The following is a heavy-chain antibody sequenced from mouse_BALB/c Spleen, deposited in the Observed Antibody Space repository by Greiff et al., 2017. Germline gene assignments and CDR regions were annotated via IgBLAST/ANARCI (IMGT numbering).Heavy chain of an antibody. V-gene: IGHV2-2*02. CDR2: IWSGGST. Sequence: VKLMESGPGLVQPSQSLSITCTVSGFSLTSYGVHWVRQSPGKGLEWLGVIWSGGSTDYNAAFISRLSISKDNSKSQVFLKMNSLQANDTAIYYCARRYDDYYAMDYWGQGTSVTVSS. D-gene: IGHD2-14*01. J-gene: IGHJ4*01. CDR1: GFSLTSYG. CDR3: ARRYDDYYAMDY.